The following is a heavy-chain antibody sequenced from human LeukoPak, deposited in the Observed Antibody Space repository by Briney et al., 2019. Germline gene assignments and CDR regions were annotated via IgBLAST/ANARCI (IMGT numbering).Heavy chain of an antibody. D-gene: IGHD3-3*01. CDR2: ISPNTGGT. J-gene: IGHJ4*02. CDR3: ARPLGNDEYWSLYYFGY. V-gene: IGHV1-2*02. CDR1: GYTFTNYG. Sequence: GASVKVSCKASGYTFTNYGISWVRQAPGQGLEWMGWISPNTGGTNYAQKFQGRVTMTRDTSISTAYMELRGLRYDDTAVYYCARPLGNDEYWSLYYFGYWGQGTLITVSS.